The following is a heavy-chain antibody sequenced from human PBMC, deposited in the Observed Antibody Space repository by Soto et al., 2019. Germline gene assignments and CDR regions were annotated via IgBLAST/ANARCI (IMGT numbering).Heavy chain of an antibody. CDR1: GFTFSNAW. J-gene: IGHJ4*02. D-gene: IGHD4-17*01. CDR3: TRSYTMTTFDY. CDR2: IRSKAYGGTT. V-gene: IGHV3-49*04. Sequence: GGSLRLSCAASGFTFSNAWMSWVRQAPGKGLEWVGFIRSKAYGGTTEYAASVKGRFTISRDDSKSIAYLQMNSLKTEDTAVYYCTRSYTMTTFDYWGQGTLVTVSS.